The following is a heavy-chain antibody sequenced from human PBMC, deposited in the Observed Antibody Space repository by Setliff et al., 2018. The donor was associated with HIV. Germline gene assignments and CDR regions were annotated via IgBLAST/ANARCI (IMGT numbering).Heavy chain of an antibody. V-gene: IGHV3-7*01. Sequence: GGSLRLSCAASGFTFSSYWMSWVRQAPGKGLEWVANIKQDGSEKYYVDSVKGRFTISRDNSKNTLYLQMGSLRAEDMAVYYCAKHIDSSGYFDYWGQGTLVTVSS. D-gene: IGHD3-22*01. CDR3: AKHIDSSGYFDY. CDR1: GFTFSSYW. J-gene: IGHJ4*02. CDR2: IKQDGSEK.